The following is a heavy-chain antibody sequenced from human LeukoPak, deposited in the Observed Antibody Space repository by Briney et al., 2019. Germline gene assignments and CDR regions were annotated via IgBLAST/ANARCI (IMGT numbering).Heavy chain of an antibody. CDR2: INTDGSST. J-gene: IGHJ4*02. CDR1: GFTFSSYW. V-gene: IGHV3-74*01. D-gene: IGHD1-20*01. CDR3: TKDVTGNYDS. Sequence: GGSLGLSCAASGFTFSSYWMHWVRQAPGKGLVWVSRINTDGSSTNYADSVKGRFTISRDNAKNTMYLQMNSLRAEDTAVYYCTKDVTGNYDSWGQGTLVTVSS.